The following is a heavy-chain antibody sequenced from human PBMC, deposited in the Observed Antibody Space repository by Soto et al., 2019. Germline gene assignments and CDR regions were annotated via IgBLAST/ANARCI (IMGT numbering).Heavy chain of an antibody. D-gene: IGHD3-22*01. CDR1: GGSISSGGYY. Sequence: SETLSLSCTVSGGSISSGGYYWSWIRQHPGKGLEWIGYIYYSGSTYYNPSLKSRVTISVDTSKNQFSLKLSSVTAADTAVYYCARTNYDSSGSEVDYWGQGTLVTVSS. V-gene: IGHV4-31*03. CDR3: ARTNYDSSGSEVDY. J-gene: IGHJ4*02. CDR2: IYYSGST.